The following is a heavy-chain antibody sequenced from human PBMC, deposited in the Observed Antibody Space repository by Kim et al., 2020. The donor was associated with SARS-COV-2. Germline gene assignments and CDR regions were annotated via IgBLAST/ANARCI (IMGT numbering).Heavy chain of an antibody. Sequence: ASVKVSCKASGYTFTRYYIQWVRQAPGQGLEWMGRLNPSGGETTYAQKFQGRVTMTRDTSTSTVYMELSSLRSEDTAVYYCARFYYDSASDHWGQGTLVTVSS. D-gene: IGHD3-22*01. CDR3: ARFYYDSASDH. V-gene: IGHV1-46*01. CDR1: GYTFTRYY. CDR2: LNPSGGET. J-gene: IGHJ4*02.